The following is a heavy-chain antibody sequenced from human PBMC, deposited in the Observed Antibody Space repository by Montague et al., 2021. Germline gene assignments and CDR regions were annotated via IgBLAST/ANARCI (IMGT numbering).Heavy chain of an antibody. CDR2: LDYSGTT. CDR3: ARHRSRHHSMAFVASDHYFYMDV. D-gene: IGHD2/OR15-2a*01. J-gene: IGHJ6*03. V-gene: IGHV4-39*01. Sequence: SETLSLTRSVSGDSISSKGNFWGWIHQPPGKGLEWIGVLDYSGTTYYSPSLRSRVTISVDTSKSQFSLKVTAVTAADTAVYYCARHRSRHHSMAFVASDHYFYMDVWGPGTPVAVSS. CDR1: GDSISSKGNF.